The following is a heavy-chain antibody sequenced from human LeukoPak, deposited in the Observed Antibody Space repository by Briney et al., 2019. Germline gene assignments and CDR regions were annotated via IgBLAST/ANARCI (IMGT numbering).Heavy chain of an antibody. D-gene: IGHD3-9*01. CDR1: GYTFTSYG. V-gene: IGHV1-69*05. CDR2: IIPIFGTA. J-gene: IGHJ4*02. Sequence: SVKVSCKASGYTFTSYGISWVRQAPGQGLELMGGIIPIFGTANYAQKFQGRVTITTDESTSTAYMELSSLRSEDTAVYYCATLDWPYKGYFDYWGQGTLVTVSS. CDR3: ATLDWPYKGYFDY.